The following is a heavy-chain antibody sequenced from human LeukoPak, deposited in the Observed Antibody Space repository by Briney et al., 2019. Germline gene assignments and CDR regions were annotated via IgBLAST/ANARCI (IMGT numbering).Heavy chain of an antibody. CDR2: IYTSGST. CDR3: ARRYYYNLGSFPFDF. J-gene: IGHJ4*02. D-gene: IGHD3-10*01. CDR1: GGSISSYY. Sequence: PSETLSLTCTVSGGSISSYYWSWIRQPQGKGLEWIGYIYTSGSTNYNPSLKSRVTISVDTSKNQFYLNLSSVTAADTAVYYCARRYYYNLGSFPFDFWGQGTLVTVSS. V-gene: IGHV4-4*09.